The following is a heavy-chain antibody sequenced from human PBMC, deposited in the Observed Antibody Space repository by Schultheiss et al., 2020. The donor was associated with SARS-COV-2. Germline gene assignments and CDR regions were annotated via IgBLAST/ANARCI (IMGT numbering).Heavy chain of an antibody. CDR2: IYTSGST. Sequence: GSLRLSCTVSGGSISSYYWSWIRRPAGKGLEWIGRIYTSGSTNYNPSLKSRVTMSVDTSKNQFSLKLSSVTAADTAVYYCARDHRDGYKPEYYYGMDVWGQGTTVTVSS. J-gene: IGHJ6*02. CDR1: GGSISSYY. V-gene: IGHV4-4*07. D-gene: IGHD5-24*01. CDR3: ARDHRDGYKPEYYYGMDV.